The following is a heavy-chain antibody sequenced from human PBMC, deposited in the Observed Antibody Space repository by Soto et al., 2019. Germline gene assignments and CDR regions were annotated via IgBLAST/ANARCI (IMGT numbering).Heavy chain of an antibody. Sequence: LSLTCAVSGGSISSSNWWSWVRQPPGKGLEWIGEIYHSGSTNYNPSLKSRVTISVDKSKNQFSLKLSSVTAADTAVYYCARGVYSYDRDYYYGMDVWGQGTTVTVSS. CDR2: IYHSGST. J-gene: IGHJ6*01. D-gene: IGHD5-18*01. V-gene: IGHV4-4*02. CDR1: GGSISSSNW. CDR3: ARGVYSYDRDYYYGMDV.